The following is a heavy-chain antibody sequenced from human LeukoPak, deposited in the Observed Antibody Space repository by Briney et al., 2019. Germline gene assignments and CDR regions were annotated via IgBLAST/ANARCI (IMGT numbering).Heavy chain of an antibody. CDR2: IDSAGNT. V-gene: IGHV3-66*04. J-gene: IGHJ6*02. Sequence: GGSLRLSCAASGFTVSSNYMSWVRQAPGKGLEWVSLIDSAGNTYYAESVKGRFTISRDNSKNTLYLQMNSLRAEDTAVYYCARHYYDSSGYYSIYYYGMDVWGQGTTVTVSS. CDR1: GFTVSSNY. D-gene: IGHD3-22*01. CDR3: ARHYYDSSGYYSIYYYGMDV.